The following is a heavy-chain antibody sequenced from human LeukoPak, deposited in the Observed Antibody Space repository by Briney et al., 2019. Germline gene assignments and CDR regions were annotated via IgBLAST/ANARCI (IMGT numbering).Heavy chain of an antibody. J-gene: IGHJ3*01. CDR2: MNPNSGDT. D-gene: IGHD5-24*01. Sequence: ASVKVSCKASGYSFTSYDINWVRQATGRGPEWMGWMNPNSGDTGYAQNFQDRVTITRDTSINTAYMELSSLRSDDTAVYYCARDSYNYGAFDVWGQGTMVTVSS. V-gene: IGHV1-8*03. CDR3: ARDSYNYGAFDV. CDR1: GYSFTSYD.